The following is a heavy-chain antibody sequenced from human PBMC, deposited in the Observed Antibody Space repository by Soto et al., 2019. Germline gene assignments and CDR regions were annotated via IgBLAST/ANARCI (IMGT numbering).Heavy chain of an antibody. CDR2: MNPDSGDT. D-gene: IGHD2-15*01. CDR3: VRQPGGVATPGDDY. J-gene: IGHJ4*02. CDR1: GYPFIAFD. Sequence: QVKLVQSGAEVRKPGASVKVSCEASGYPFIAFDINWVRQAAGQGLEWMGWMNPDSGDTAFARRFQDRIPMTRTTSISTAYMELSRLTSDDTAVYYCVRQPGGVATPGDDYWGQGTLVSVSS. V-gene: IGHV1-8*01.